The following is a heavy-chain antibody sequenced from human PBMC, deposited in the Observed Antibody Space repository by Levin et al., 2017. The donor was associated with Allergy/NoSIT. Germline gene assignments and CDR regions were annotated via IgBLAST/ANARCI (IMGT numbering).Heavy chain of an antibody. D-gene: IGHD2-2*01. CDR2: ISGSGGST. CDR3: AKELVVVPAAVAHWFDP. V-gene: IGHV3-23*01. CDR1: GFTFSSYA. Sequence: PGGSLRLSCAASGFTFSSYAMSWVRQAPGKGLEWVSAISGSGGSTYYADSVKGRFTISRDNSKNTLYLQMNSLRAEDTAVYYCAKELVVVPAAVAHWFDPWGQGTLVTVSS. J-gene: IGHJ5*02.